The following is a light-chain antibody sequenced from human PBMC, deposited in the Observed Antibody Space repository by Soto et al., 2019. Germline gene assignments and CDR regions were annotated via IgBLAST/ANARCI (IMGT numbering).Light chain of an antibody. Sequence: QAVVTQSPSASASLGASVKLTCTLSSGHSNYAIAWHQQQPEKGPRYLMNLKSDGSHSKGDGIPDRFSGSSSGAERYLTISSLQSEDEADYYCQTWGTGILVFGTGTKVTVL. CDR1: SGHSNYA. CDR3: QTWGTGILV. V-gene: IGLV4-69*01. J-gene: IGLJ1*01. CDR2: LKSDGSH.